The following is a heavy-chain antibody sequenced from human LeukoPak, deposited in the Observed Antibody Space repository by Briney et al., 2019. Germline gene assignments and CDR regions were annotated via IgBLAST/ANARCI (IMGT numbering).Heavy chain of an antibody. D-gene: IGHD2-2*01. CDR1: GCSISSYY. J-gene: IGHJ4*02. CDR3: ARSRYCSGINCYPNAQFDS. V-gene: IGHV4-59*08. CDR2: IYYSGST. Sequence: SETLSLTCTVSGCSISSYYWGWIRQPPGKGREWIGYIYYSGSTNYSPSLKSRVTISIDTSKKQFSLKLRSVTAADTAVYYCARSRYCSGINCYPNAQFDSWGQGTLVTVSS.